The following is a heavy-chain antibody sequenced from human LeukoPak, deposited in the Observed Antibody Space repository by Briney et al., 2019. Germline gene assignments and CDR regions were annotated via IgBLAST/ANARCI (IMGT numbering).Heavy chain of an antibody. J-gene: IGHJ4*02. D-gene: IGHD5-18*01. CDR3: ASRIDYSYGIDY. CDR2: IYYSGST. CDR1: GVSISSGGYS. Sequence: SETLSLTCAVSGVSISSGGYSWSWIRQHPGKGLEWIGYIYYSGSTYYNPSLKSRVTISEDTSKNQFSLKLSSVTAADTAVYYCASRIDYSYGIDYWGQGTLVTVSS. V-gene: IGHV4-31*11.